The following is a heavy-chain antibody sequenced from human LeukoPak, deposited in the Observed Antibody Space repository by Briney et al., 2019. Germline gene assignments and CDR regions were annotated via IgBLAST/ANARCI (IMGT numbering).Heavy chain of an antibody. J-gene: IGHJ4*02. CDR2: IIPILGIA. CDR1: GYTFTSYG. V-gene: IGHV1-69*04. D-gene: IGHD3-22*01. Sequence: ASVKVSCKASGYTFTSYGISWVRQAPGQGLEWMGRIIPILGIANYAQKFQGRVTITADKSTSTAYMELSSLRSEDTAVYYCARMAKGGYYDSSGYYSYYFDYWGQGTLVTVSS. CDR3: ARMAKGGYYDSSGYYSYYFDY.